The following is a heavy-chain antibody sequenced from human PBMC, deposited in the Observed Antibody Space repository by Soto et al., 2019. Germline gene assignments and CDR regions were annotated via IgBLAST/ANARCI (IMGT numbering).Heavy chain of an antibody. V-gene: IGHV4-59*01. CDR2: IYFNGNT. J-gene: IGHJ4*02. CDR3: ASVTFGGVVLAH. CDR1: AASFSKYY. D-gene: IGHD3-16*01. Sequence: SETLSLTCTISAASFSKYYWSWIRQPPGKGLEWIGYIYFNGNTNYNPSLKRRVTISIDTSKKQISLNLTSVTDADTAVYYCASVTFGGVVLAHWGQGTLVTVSS.